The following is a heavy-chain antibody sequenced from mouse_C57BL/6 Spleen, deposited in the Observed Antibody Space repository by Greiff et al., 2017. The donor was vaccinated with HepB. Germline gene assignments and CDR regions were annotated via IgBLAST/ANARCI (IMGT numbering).Heavy chain of an antibody. Sequence: QVQLQQPGPELVKPGASVKLSCKASGYTFTSYWMHWVKQRPGQGLEWIGNINPSNGGTNYNEKFKSKATLTVDKSSSTAYMQLSSLTSEDSAVYYCAREDYDGVYFDYWGQGTTLTVSS. CDR3: AREDYDGVYFDY. D-gene: IGHD2-4*01. J-gene: IGHJ2*01. CDR2: INPSNGGT. V-gene: IGHV1-53*01. CDR1: GYTFTSYW.